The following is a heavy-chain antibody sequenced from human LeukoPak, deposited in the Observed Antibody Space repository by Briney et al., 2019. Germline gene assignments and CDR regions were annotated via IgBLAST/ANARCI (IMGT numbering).Heavy chain of an antibody. CDR3: AKNFLMRIQPPS. J-gene: IGHJ4*02. D-gene: IGHD5-18*01. V-gene: IGHV3-23*01. CDR2: ISGSGGST. CDR1: GFTFRSYG. Sequence: QAGGSLRLSCAASGFTFRSYGMSWVRQAPGKGLEWVSAISGSGGSTYYADSVKGRFTISRDNSKNTLYLQMSSLRAEDTAVYYCAKNFLMRIQPPSWGQGTLVTVSS.